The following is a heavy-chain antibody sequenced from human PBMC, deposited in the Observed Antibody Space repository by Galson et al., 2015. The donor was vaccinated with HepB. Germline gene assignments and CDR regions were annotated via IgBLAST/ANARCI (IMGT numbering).Heavy chain of an antibody. CDR1: GFTFSSYA. J-gene: IGHJ3*02. CDR2: ISGSGGST. V-gene: IGHV3-23*01. CDR3: KPDSSGYYRHDAFDI. Sequence: SLRLSCAASGFTFSSYAMSWVRQAPGKGLEWVSAISGSGGSTYYADSVKGRFTISRDNSKNTLYLQMNSLRAEDTAVYYCKPDSSGYYRHDAFDIWGQGTMVTVSS. D-gene: IGHD3-22*01.